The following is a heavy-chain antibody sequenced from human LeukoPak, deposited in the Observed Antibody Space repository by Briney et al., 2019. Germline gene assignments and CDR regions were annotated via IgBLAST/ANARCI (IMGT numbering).Heavy chain of an antibody. Sequence: GGSLGLSCAASELTFSSYPMSWVRQAPGKGLEWVSAISGNGNYAYCADSVEGRFTISRDNSKNTLYHQMNNLRAEDTAVYYCAKVVWEVTTNYWGQGTLVAVSS. CDR2: ISGNGNYA. CDR1: ELTFSSYP. J-gene: IGHJ4*02. D-gene: IGHD4-17*01. V-gene: IGHV3-23*01. CDR3: AKVVWEVTTNY.